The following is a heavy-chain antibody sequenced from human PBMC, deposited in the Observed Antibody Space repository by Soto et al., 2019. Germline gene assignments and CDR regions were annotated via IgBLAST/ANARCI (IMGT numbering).Heavy chain of an antibody. CDR1: GGTFSSYA. J-gene: IGHJ6*02. CDR3: ARSQGSSTSLEIYYYYYYGMDV. D-gene: IGHD2-2*01. CDR2: IIPISGTA. V-gene: IGHV1-69*01. Sequence: QVQLVQSGAEVKKPGSSVKVSCKASGGTFSSYAISWVRQAPGQGLEWMGGIIPISGTANYAQKFQGRVTITADESTSTVSRELSSLRSEDTAVYFCARSQGSSTSLEIYYYYYYGMDVWGQGTTVTVSS.